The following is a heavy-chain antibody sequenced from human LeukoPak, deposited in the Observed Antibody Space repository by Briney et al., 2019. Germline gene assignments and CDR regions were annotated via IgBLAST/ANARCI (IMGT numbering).Heavy chain of an antibody. CDR2: IIPILGIA. Sequence: ASVKVSCKASGGTFSSYTISWVRQAPGQGLEWMGRIIPILGIADYAQKFQGRVTITADKSTSTAYMELSSLRSEDTAVYYCARGRLSQAYCGGDCYSGEYWYFDLWGRGTLVTVSS. CDR3: ARGRLSQAYCGGDCYSGEYWYFDL. J-gene: IGHJ2*01. CDR1: GGTFSSYT. D-gene: IGHD2-21*01. V-gene: IGHV1-69*02.